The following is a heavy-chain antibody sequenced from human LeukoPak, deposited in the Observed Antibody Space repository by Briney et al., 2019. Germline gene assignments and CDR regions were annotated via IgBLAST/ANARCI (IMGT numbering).Heavy chain of an antibody. CDR2: IWYDGSNK. Sequence: PGRSLRLSCAASGFTFSSYGMHWVRQAPGKGLEWVAVIWYDGSNKYYADSVKGRFTISRDNSKNTLYLQMSSLRAEDTAVYYCARADYQLLSPSYNWFDPWGQGTLVTVFS. D-gene: IGHD2-2*01. CDR1: GFTFSSYG. CDR3: ARADYQLLSPSYNWFDP. J-gene: IGHJ5*02. V-gene: IGHV3-33*01.